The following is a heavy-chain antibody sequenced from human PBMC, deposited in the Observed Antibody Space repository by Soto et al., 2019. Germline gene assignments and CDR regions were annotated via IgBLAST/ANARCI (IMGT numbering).Heavy chain of an antibody. J-gene: IGHJ4*02. CDR3: ARDPEGINAFDY. CDR2: ISGSGEST. V-gene: IGHV3-23*01. CDR1: GFTFSSYA. Sequence: GGSLRLSCAASGFTFSSYAMSWVRQAPGKGLEWVTAISGSGESTYYADSVKGRFTISRDDAKNTLYRQMNSLRADDTAIYFCARDPEGINAFDYWGQGTLVTVSS.